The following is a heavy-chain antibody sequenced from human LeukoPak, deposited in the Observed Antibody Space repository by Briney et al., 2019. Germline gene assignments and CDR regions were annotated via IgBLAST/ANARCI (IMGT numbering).Heavy chain of an antibody. CDR1: GFTFSSYA. J-gene: IGHJ4*02. D-gene: IGHD3-10*01. CDR3: AKDFSGFGELFFDY. V-gene: IGHV3-23*01. CDR2: ISGSGGST. Sequence: GGSLRLSCAASGFTFSSYAMSWVREAPGKGLEWVSAISGSGGSTYYADSVKGRFTISRDNSKNTLYLQMNSLRAEDTAVYYCAKDFSGFGELFFDYWGQGTLVTVSS.